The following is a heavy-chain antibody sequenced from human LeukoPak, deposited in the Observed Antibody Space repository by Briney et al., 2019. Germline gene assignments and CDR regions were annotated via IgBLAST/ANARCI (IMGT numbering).Heavy chain of an antibody. CDR1: GYTFTDYY. J-gene: IGHJ4*02. CDR3: ARDRGIAAAGDY. CDR2: INPNSGGT. D-gene: IGHD6-13*01. V-gene: IGHV1-2*02. Sequence: ASVKVSCKASGYTFTDYYMHWVRQAPGQGLEWMGWINPNSGGTNYAQKFQGRVTMTRDTSISTAYMELSRLRSDDTAVYYCARDRGIAAAGDYWGQGTLVTVSS.